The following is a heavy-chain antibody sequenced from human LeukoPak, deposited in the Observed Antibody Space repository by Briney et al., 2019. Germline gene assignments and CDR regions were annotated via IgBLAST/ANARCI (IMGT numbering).Heavy chain of an antibody. V-gene: IGHV3-49*03. J-gene: IGHJ6*04. CDR2: IRSKAYGGTT. D-gene: IGHD3-10*01. CDR3: VRHVTMVRPLHMDV. Sequence: GGSLRLSCTASGFTFGDYAMSWFRQAPGKGLEWVGFIRSKAYGGTTEYAASVKGRFTISRDDSKSIAYLQMNSLKASDTAIYYCVRHVTMVRPLHMDVWGKGTTVTVSS. CDR1: GFTFGDYA.